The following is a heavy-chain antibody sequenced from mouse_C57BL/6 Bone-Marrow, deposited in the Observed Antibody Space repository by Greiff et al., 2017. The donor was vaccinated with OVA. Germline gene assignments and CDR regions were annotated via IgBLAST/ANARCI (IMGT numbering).Heavy chain of an antibody. J-gene: IGHJ2*01. D-gene: IGHD1-1*01. CDR3: ARRDYGSSYY. V-gene: IGHV1-54*01. CDR2: INPGSGGT. CDR1: GYAFTNYL. Sequence: QVQLQQSGAELVRPGTSVKVSCKASGYAFTNYLIEWVKQRPGQGLEWIGVINPGSGGTNYNEKFKGKATLTADKSSSTAYMQLSSLTSEDSAVYFCARRDYGSSYYWGQGTTLTVSS.